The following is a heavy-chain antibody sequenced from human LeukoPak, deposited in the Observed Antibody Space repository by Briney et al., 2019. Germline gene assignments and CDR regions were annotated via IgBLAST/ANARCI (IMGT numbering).Heavy chain of an antibody. CDR2: INSDGSST. D-gene: IGHD3-3*01. CDR1: GFTFSSYW. Sequence: PGGSLRLSCAASGFTFSSYWMHWVRQAPGKGLVWVSRINSDGSSTSYADSVKGRFTISRDNAKNTLYLQMNSLRAEDTAVYYCARGSVDTTYYDFWSGYYTPVPWFDPWGQGTLVTVS. V-gene: IGHV3-74*01. CDR3: ARGSVDTTYYDFWSGYYTPVPWFDP. J-gene: IGHJ5*02.